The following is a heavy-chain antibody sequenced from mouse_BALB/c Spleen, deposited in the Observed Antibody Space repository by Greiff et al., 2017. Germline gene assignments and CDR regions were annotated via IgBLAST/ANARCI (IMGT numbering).Heavy chain of an antibody. CDR3: ARQGRIYYYAMDY. Sequence: VQVVESGPGLVAPSQSLSITCTVSGFSLTGYGVNWVRQPPGKGLEWLGMIWGDGSTDYNSALKSRLSISKDNSKSQVFLKMNSLQTDDTARYYCARQGRIYYYAMDYWGQGTSVTVSS. CDR2: IWGDGST. CDR1: GFSLTGYG. V-gene: IGHV2-6-7*01. J-gene: IGHJ4*01. D-gene: IGHD1-1*01.